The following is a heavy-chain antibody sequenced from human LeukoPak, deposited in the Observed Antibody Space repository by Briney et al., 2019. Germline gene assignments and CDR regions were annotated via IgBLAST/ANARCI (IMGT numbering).Heavy chain of an antibody. CDR2: INPSGGST. D-gene: IGHD4-17*01. CDR3: ARVLGKGKYGDYWDDY. CDR1: GYTFTSDY. J-gene: IGHJ4*02. Sequence: ASVKVSCKASGYTFTSDYMHWVRQAPGQGLEWMGIINPSGGSTSYAQKFQGRVTMTRDMSTSTVYMELSSLRSEDTAVYYCARVLGKGKYGDYWDDYWGQGTLVTVSS. V-gene: IGHV1-46*01.